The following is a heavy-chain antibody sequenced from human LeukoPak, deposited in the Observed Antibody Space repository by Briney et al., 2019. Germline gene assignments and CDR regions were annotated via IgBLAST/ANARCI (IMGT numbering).Heavy chain of an antibody. D-gene: IGHD6-19*01. J-gene: IGHJ5*02. CDR2: IIPIFGTA. CDR3: ARVGGWYGWFDP. CDR1: GGTFSSYA. V-gene: IGHV1-69*01. Sequence: SVKVSCKASGGTFSSYAISWVRQAPGQGLEWMGGIIPIFGTANYAQKFQGRVTITADESTSTAYMEPSSLRSDDTAVYYCARVGGWYGWFDPWGQGTLVTVSS.